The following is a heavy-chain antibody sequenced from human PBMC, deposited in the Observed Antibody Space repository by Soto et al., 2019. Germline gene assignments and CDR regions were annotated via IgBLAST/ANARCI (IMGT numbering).Heavy chain of an antibody. CDR2: IYWDDDK. CDR1: GFSLSTSGVS. CDR3: AHSMPISAGSTRVFDY. D-gene: IGHD1-26*01. J-gene: IGHJ4*02. V-gene: IGHV2-5*02. Sequence: QITLKESGPTLVKPTQTLTLTCTFSGFSLSTSGVSVGWIRQPPGKALEWLALIYWDDDKRYSPSLNNRLTITKDTSKNQVVLTVTNMDPVDTATYYCAHSMPISAGSTRVFDYWGQGTLVTVSS.